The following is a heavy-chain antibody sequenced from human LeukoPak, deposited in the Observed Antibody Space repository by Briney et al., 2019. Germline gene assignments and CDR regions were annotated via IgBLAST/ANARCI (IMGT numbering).Heavy chain of an antibody. CDR1: GYTFTGYY. CDR3: ARGRDTAMVTSVYFDY. Sequence: GASVKVSCKASGYTFTGYYMHWVRQAPGQGLEWMGWINPNSGGTNYAQKFQGRVTMTRDTSISTAYMELSRLRSDDTAVYYCARGRDTAMVTSVYFDYWGRGTLVTVSS. J-gene: IGHJ4*02. V-gene: IGHV1-2*02. CDR2: INPNSGGT. D-gene: IGHD5-18*01.